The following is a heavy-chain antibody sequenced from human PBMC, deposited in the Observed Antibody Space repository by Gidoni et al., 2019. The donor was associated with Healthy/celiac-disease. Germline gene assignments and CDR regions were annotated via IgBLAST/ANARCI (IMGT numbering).Heavy chain of an antibody. Sequence: EVQLVQSGAEVKKPGESLKISCKGSGYSFTSYWIGWVRQMPGKGLEWMGIIYPGDSDTRYSPSFQGQVTISADKSISTAYLQWSSLKASDTAMYYWARRGHDSSGYPKETDYWGQGTLVTVSS. CDR1: GYSFTSYW. V-gene: IGHV5-51*01. CDR2: IYPGDSDT. CDR3: ARRGHDSSGYPKETDY. J-gene: IGHJ4*02. D-gene: IGHD3-22*01.